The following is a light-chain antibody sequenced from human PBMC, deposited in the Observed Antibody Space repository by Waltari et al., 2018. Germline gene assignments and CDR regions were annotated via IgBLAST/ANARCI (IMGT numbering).Light chain of an antibody. J-gene: IGKJ1*01. Sequence: ETVLTQSPGTLSLSPGEGATLSCRASQSVGRSLVWYKQKPGRAPRLLIYGASTRATGSPDRFTGSGSGTDFSLTISRLEPEDFAVYYCQMYVRLPVTFGQGTKVEI. CDR1: QSVGRS. CDR3: QMYVRLPVT. CDR2: GAS. V-gene: IGKV3-20*01.